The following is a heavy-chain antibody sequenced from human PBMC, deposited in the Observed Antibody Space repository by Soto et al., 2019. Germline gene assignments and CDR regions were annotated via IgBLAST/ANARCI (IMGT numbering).Heavy chain of an antibody. V-gene: IGHV3-48*02. J-gene: IGHJ5*02. Sequence: GGSLRLSCAASGFTFSSYSMNWVRQAPGKGLEWVSYISSSSSTIYYADSVKGRFTISRDNAKNSLYLQMNSLRDEDTAVYYCARGDIVVVVAAPSFPFDPWGQGTLVTVSS. D-gene: IGHD2-15*01. CDR3: ARGDIVVVVAAPSFPFDP. CDR1: GFTFSSYS. CDR2: ISSSSSTI.